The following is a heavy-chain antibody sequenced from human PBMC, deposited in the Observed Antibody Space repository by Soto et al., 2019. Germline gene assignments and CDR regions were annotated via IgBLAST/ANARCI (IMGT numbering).Heavy chain of an antibody. D-gene: IGHD2-2*01. V-gene: IGHV3-74*01. Sequence: PGGSLRLSCAVSGFSFSRNWMHWFRQAPGKGLVWVARINGDGSTINYADSVKGRFTISRDNAKNTLYLEIKSLRVEDTAMYYCAGDPLPEYWGRGNLVPVSS. CDR2: INGDGSTI. CDR3: AGDPLPEY. CDR1: GFSFSRNW. J-gene: IGHJ4*02.